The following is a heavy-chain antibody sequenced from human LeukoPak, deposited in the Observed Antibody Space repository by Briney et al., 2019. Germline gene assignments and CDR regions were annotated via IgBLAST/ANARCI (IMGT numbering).Heavy chain of an antibody. CDR1: GGTFSSYA. CDR3: ARGPSGYYDY. V-gene: IGHV1-69*04. Sequence: SVKVSCKASGGTFSSYAISWVRQAPGQGLEWMGRIIPIFGIANYAQKFQGRVTITADKSTSIAYMELSSLRSEDTAVYYCARGPSGYYDYWGQGTLVTVSS. D-gene: IGHD2-15*01. CDR2: IIPIFGIA. J-gene: IGHJ4*02.